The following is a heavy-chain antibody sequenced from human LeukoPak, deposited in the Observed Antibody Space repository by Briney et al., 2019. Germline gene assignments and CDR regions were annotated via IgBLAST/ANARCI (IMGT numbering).Heavy chain of an antibody. CDR1: GGTFSSYA. CDR2: IIPIFGTA. V-gene: IGHV1-69*06. D-gene: IGHD6-19*01. J-gene: IGHJ3*02. Sequence: SVKVSCKASGGTFSSYAISWVRQAPEQGPEWMGGIIPIFGTANYAQKFQGRVTITADKSTSTAYMELSSLRSEDTAVYYCARSGLPVVGAFDIWGQGTMVTVSS. CDR3: ARSGLPVVGAFDI.